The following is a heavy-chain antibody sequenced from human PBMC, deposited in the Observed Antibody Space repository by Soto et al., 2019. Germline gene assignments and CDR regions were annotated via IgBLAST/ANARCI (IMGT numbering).Heavy chain of an antibody. CDR2: IYTAGTT. CDR3: VRDGTKTLRDWLDP. J-gene: IGHJ5*02. D-gene: IGHD1-1*01. CDR1: GVTISGFY. Sequence: SETLSLTCTVSGVTISGFYWSWIRQSAGKGLEWIAGIYTAGTTAYSPSLKSRFMMSVDTSKNKLSLKLRSVTAADTAVYYCVRDGTKTLRDWLDPWGQGFPVTVSS. V-gene: IGHV4-4*07.